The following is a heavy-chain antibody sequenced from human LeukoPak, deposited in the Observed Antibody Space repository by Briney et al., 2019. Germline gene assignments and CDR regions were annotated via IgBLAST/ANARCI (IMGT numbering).Heavy chain of an antibody. CDR2: ISGSGGST. J-gene: IGHJ6*03. CDR1: GFTFSSYA. CDR3: AKKVGGSYHMDV. Sequence: GGSLRLSCAASGFTFSSYAMSWVRQAPGKGLEWVSAISGSGGSTYYADSVKGRLTISRDNSKNTLYLQMNSLRAEDTAVYYCAKKVGGSYHMDVWGKGTTVTVSS. D-gene: IGHD1-26*01. V-gene: IGHV3-23*01.